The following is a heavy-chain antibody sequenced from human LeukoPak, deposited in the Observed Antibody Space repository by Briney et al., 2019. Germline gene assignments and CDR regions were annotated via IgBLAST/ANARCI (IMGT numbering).Heavy chain of an antibody. Sequence: SETLSLTCTVCGGSISGSSYYWGWIRQPPGKGLEWIGSIYYSGSTYYNPSLKSRVTISVDTSKNQFSLKLSSVTAADTAVYYCARLLTYIRNWFDPWGQGTLVTVSS. CDR3: ARLLTYIRNWFDP. J-gene: IGHJ5*02. CDR1: GGSISGSSYY. V-gene: IGHV4-39*01. CDR2: IYYSGST. D-gene: IGHD3-9*01.